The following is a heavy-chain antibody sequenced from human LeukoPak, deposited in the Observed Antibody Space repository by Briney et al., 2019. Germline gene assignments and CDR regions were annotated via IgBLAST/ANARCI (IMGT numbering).Heavy chain of an antibody. V-gene: IGHV3-21*01. Sequence: GSLRLSCAASGFTFSSYSMNWVRQAPGKGLEWVSSISSSSSYIYYADSVKGRFTISRDNAKNSLYLQMNSLRAEDTAVYYCARDLSLYYDSSGYYSLDYWGQGTLVTVSS. J-gene: IGHJ4*02. D-gene: IGHD3-22*01. CDR3: ARDLSLYYDSSGYYSLDY. CDR2: ISSSSSYI. CDR1: GFTFSSYS.